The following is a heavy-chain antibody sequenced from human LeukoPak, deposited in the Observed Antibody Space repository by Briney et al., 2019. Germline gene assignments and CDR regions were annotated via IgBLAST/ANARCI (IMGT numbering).Heavy chain of an antibody. J-gene: IGHJ5*02. CDR2: IFYTGSI. CDR3: ARSYSASYDSPAGWFDP. CDR1: GGSISNYY. Sequence: SETLSLTCTASGGSISNYYWSWIRQPPGKGLEWIGYIFYTGSINYNPSLRGRVTISVDTSKSQFSLRLSSVTAADTAVYYCARSYSASYDSPAGWFDPWGQGTLVTVSS. D-gene: IGHD3-22*01. V-gene: IGHV4-59*08.